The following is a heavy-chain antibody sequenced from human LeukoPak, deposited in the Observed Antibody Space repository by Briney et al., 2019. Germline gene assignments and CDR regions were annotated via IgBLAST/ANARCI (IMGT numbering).Heavy chain of an antibody. V-gene: IGHV4-59*08. CDR1: GFTFSSYS. CDR3: ARRAVVGSPARADNWFDP. D-gene: IGHD2-2*01. J-gene: IGHJ5*02. CDR2: LFSSGST. Sequence: GSLRLSCAASGFTFSSYSMNWIRQPPGKGLEWLGCLFSSGSTNYNPSLKSRVTISVDTSKSQFSLKLSSVTAADTAVYYCARRAVVGSPARADNWFDPWGQGTLVTVSS.